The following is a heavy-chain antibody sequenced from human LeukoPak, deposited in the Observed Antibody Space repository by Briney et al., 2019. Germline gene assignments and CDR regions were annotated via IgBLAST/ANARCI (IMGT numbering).Heavy chain of an antibody. CDR2: IYYSGNT. CDR3: AGSSDFWFGMDV. D-gene: IGHD6-19*01. Sequence: SETLSLTCTVTGGSISSYYWSWIRQPPGKGLEWIGCIYYSGNTNYNPSLKSRLTISVDTSKNQFSLKLSSVTAADTAVYYCAGSSDFWFGMDVWGQGTTVTVSS. J-gene: IGHJ6*02. V-gene: IGHV4-59*08. CDR1: GGSISSYY.